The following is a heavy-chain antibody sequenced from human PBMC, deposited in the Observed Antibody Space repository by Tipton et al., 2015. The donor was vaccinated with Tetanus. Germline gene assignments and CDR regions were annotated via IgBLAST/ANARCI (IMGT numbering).Heavy chain of an antibody. CDR2: INHSGST. CDR3: ARYYDSSGYYRRRYTSSFDY. V-gene: IGHV4-34*01. J-gene: IGHJ4*02. D-gene: IGHD3-22*01. CDR1: GGSITPYY. Sequence: LRLSCTVSGGSITPYYWSWIRQPPGKGLEWIGEINHSGSTNYNPSLKSRVTISVDTSKNQFSLKLSSVTAADTAVYYCARYYDSSGYYRRRYTSSFDYWGQGTLVTVSS.